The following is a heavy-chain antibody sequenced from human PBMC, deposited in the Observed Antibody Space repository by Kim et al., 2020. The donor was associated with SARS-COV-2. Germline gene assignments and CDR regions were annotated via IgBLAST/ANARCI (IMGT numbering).Heavy chain of an antibody. CDR3: ARGSGHHPYYYYMDV. V-gene: IGHV4-59*09. J-gene: IGHJ6*03. Sequence: SLKSRVPISVDTSKNQFSLKLSSVTAADTAVYYCARGSGHHPYYYYMDVWGKGTTVTVSS.